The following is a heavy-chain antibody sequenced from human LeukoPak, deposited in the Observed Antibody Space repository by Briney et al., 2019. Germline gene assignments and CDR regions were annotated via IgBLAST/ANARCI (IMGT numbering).Heavy chain of an antibody. CDR2: INPSGGST. J-gene: IGHJ3*02. CDR1: GYTFTSYY. CDR3: ARNGAPHSTLAHAFDI. Sequence: ASVKVSCKASGYTFTSYYMHWVRQAPGQGLEWMGIINPSGGSTSYAQKLQGRVTMTRDMSTSTVYMELSSLRSEDTAVYYCARNGAPHSTLAHAFDIWGQGTMVTVSS. D-gene: IGHD6-13*01. V-gene: IGHV1-46*01.